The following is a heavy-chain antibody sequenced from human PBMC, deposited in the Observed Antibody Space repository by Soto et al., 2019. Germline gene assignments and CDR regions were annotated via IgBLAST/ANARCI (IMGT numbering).Heavy chain of an antibody. V-gene: IGHV1-18*01. CDR3: AREWVFSDSSGYLFRYDGFDF. CDR1: GYTFTSYG. Sequence: ASVKVSCKASGYTFTSYGISWVRQAPGQGLEWMGWISAYNGNTNYAQKLQGRVTMTTDTSTSTAYMELSSLRSDDTAVYYCAREWVFSDSSGYLFRYDGFDFWGQGTMVTVSS. CDR2: ISAYNGNT. J-gene: IGHJ3*01. D-gene: IGHD3-22*01.